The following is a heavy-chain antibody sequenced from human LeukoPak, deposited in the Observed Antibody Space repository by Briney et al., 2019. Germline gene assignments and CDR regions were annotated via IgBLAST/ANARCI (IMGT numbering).Heavy chain of an antibody. J-gene: IGHJ4*02. V-gene: IGHV4-34*01. CDR2: INHSGST. CDR1: GGSFSGYY. Sequence: KPSETLSLTCAVYGGSFSGYYWSWIRQPPGKGLEWIGEINHSGSTNYSPSLKSRVTISVYTSKNQFSLKLSSVTAADTAVYYCARTSGYSYGPIDYWGQGTLVTVSS. D-gene: IGHD5-18*01. CDR3: ARTSGYSYGPIDY.